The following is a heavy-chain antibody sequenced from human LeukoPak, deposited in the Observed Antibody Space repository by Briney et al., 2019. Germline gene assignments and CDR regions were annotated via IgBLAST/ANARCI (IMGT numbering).Heavy chain of an antibody. V-gene: IGHV3-30-3*02. Sequence: GKSLRLSCAASGFTFSGYPIHWVRQAPGKGLEWVAVISYDGSNKYYADSVKGRFTISRDNSKNTLYLQMNSLRTEDTAVYYCAKDRQWLVRRGNSFDYWGQGTLVTVSS. CDR1: GFTFSGYP. CDR3: AKDRQWLVRRGNSFDY. D-gene: IGHD6-19*01. J-gene: IGHJ4*02. CDR2: ISYDGSNK.